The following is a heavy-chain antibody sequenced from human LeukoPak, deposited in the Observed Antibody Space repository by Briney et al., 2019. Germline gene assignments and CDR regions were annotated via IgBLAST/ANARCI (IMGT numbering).Heavy chain of an antibody. V-gene: IGHV4-39*01. CDR1: DDSISSSTYS. Sequence: PSETLSLTCTVSDDSISSSTYSWGWIRQPPGKGLEWIGSVYYSGSTYYNPSLKSRVTISVDTSKNQFSLKVSSVTAADTAVYYCARNRVYTGWSPLDVWGQGTTVTVSS. D-gene: IGHD6-19*01. J-gene: IGHJ6*02. CDR3: ARNRVYTGWSPLDV. CDR2: VYYSGST.